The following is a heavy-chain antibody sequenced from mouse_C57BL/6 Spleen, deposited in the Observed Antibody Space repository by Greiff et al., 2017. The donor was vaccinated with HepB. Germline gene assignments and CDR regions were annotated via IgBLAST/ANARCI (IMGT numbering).Heavy chain of an antibody. CDR2: IYPGSGST. J-gene: IGHJ2*01. D-gene: IGHD1-1*01. CDR1: GYTFTSYW. CDR3: ARRGYGSSTFDY. V-gene: IGHV1-55*01. Sequence: QVQLQQPGAELVKPGASVKMSCKASGYTFTSYWITWVKQRPGQGLEWIGDIYPGSGSTNYNEKFKSKATLTVDTSSSTAYMQLSSLTSEDSAVYNCARRGYGSSTFDYWGQGTTLTVSS.